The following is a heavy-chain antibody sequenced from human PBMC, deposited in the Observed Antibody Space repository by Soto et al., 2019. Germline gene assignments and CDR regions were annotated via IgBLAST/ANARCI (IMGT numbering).Heavy chain of an antibody. V-gene: IGHV1-18*01. D-gene: IGHD2-2*01. Sequence: XSVKVSFKASGYTFTSYGISLVRQAPGQGLEWMGWISAYNGNTNYAQKLQGRVTMTTDTSTSTAYMELRSLRSDDTAVYYCARDFQAVGFDPWGQGTLVTVSS. CDR3: ARDFQAVGFDP. CDR2: ISAYNGNT. J-gene: IGHJ5*02. CDR1: GYTFTSYG.